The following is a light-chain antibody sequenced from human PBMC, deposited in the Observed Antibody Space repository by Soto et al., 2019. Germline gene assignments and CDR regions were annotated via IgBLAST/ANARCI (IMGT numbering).Light chain of an antibody. Sequence: DIVMTQSPDSLAVSLGERATINCRSSQSVLYSSSNKNYLAWYQQKPGQPPKLLIYWASTRESGVPDRCRGSGSGTDFTLTISSLQAEDVAVYYCQQYCSSPWTFGQGTKVEIK. CDR3: QQYCSSPWT. J-gene: IGKJ1*01. CDR1: QSVLYSSSNKNY. CDR2: WAS. V-gene: IGKV4-1*01.